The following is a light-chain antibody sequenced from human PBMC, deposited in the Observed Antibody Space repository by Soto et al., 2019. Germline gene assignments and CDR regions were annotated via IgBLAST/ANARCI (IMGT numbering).Light chain of an antibody. Sequence: QSALTQPASVSGSLGQSITISCTGTSVDVGGYNYVSWYQHHPGKAPRLLIFEVSNRPSGGSNRFSGSKSGNTASLTISGLQAEDEADYYCTSYTIKTTYVFGTGTKLTVL. V-gene: IGLV2-14*01. CDR2: EVS. CDR1: SVDVGGYNY. CDR3: TSYTIKTTYV. J-gene: IGLJ1*01.